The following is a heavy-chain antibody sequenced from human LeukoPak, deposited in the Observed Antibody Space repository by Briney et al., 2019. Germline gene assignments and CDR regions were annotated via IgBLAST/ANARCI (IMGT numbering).Heavy chain of an antibody. CDR3: AKGSSGTYSRIYFDY. J-gene: IGHJ4*02. V-gene: IGHV3-23*01. Sequence: GGSLRLSCSASGFTFSSFAMHWVRQAPGKGLDWVSVISASGDTTYYADSVKGRFTISRDNSKNTLYLQMNSLRAEDTALYYCAKGSSGTYSRIYFDYWGQGTLVTVSS. CDR2: ISASGDTT. D-gene: IGHD1-26*01. CDR1: GFTFSSFA.